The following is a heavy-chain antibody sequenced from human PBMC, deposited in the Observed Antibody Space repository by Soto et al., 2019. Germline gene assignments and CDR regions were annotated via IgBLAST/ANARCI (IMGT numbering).Heavy chain of an antibody. V-gene: IGHV4-34*01. CDR1: GGSFSDYY. Sequence: SETLSLTCSVYGGSFSDYYWSWIRQPPGKGLEGIGEIHHRGSTNYNPSLKSRVTISVHTSKNQFSLKLSSVTAADTAVYYCARARKGSGSDYYYHYGMDVWGKGTTVTVS. J-gene: IGHJ6*04. CDR3: ARARKGSGSDYYYHYGMDV. CDR2: IHHRGST. D-gene: IGHD3-3*01.